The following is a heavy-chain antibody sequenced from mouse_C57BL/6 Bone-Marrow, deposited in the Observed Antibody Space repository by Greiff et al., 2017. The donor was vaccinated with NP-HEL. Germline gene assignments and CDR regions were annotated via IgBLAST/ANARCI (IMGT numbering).Heavy chain of an antibody. J-gene: IGHJ4*01. CDR3: ARHEEGLRAMDY. Sequence: VQLQQPGAELVKPGASVKLSCKASGYTFTEYTIHWVKQRPGQGLEWIGWFYPGSGSIKYNEKFKDKATLTAAKSSSTVYMELSRLTSEDSAVYFFARHEEGLRAMDYWGQGTSVTVSS. CDR2: FYPGSGSI. V-gene: IGHV1-62-2*01. CDR1: GYTFTEYT.